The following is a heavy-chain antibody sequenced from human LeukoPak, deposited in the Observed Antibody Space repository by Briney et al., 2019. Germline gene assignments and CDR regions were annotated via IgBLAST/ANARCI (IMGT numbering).Heavy chain of an antibody. D-gene: IGHD5-24*01. J-gene: IGHJ4*02. V-gene: IGHV4-4*02. CDR1: GGSISSSNW. Sequence: SETLSLTCAVSGGSISSSNWWSWVRQPPGKGLEWIGEIYHSGSTNYNPSLKSRVTISIDTSKNQFSLNLSSVTAADTAVYYCARGPGMATIKDWGQGILVTVSS. CDR2: IYHSGST. CDR3: ARGPGMATIKD.